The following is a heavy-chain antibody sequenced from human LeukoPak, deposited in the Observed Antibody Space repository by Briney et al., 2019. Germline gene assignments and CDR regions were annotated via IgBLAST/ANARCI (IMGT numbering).Heavy chain of an antibody. V-gene: IGHV4-30-4*08. Sequence: SETLSLTCTVSGGSISSGDYYWSWIRQPPGKGLEWIGYIYYSGSTYYNPSLKSRVTISVDTSKNQFSLKLSSVTAADTAVYYCARGHGSPQSRRPAHFDYWGQGTLVTVSP. J-gene: IGHJ4*02. CDR2: IYYSGST. CDR1: GGSISSGDYY. CDR3: ARGHGSPQSRRPAHFDY. D-gene: IGHD1-26*01.